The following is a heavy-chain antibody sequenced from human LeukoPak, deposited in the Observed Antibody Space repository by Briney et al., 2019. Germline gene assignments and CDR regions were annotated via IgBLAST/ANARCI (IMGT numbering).Heavy chain of an antibody. J-gene: IGHJ3*02. D-gene: IGHD4-17*01. CDR2: IYYSGTT. CDR3: ARLSTVTTRDAFDI. V-gene: IGHV4-39*01. Sequence: SETLSLTCTVSGGYISSTNYYWGWIRQPPGKGLKWIGSIYYSGTTYYNPSLKSRVTISVDTSKNQFSLKLSSVTAADTAVYYCARLSTVTTRDAFDIWGQGTMVTVSS. CDR1: GGYISSTNYY.